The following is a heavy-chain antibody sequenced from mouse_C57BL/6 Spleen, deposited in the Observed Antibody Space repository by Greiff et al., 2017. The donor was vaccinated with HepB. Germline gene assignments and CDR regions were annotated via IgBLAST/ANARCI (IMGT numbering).Heavy chain of an antibody. J-gene: IGHJ1*03. CDR3: ARNYGSRYWYFDV. CDR1: GYTFTSYW. Sequence: VQLQQPGTELVKPGASVKLSCKASGYTFTSYWLYWVKQRPGQGLEWIGNINPSNGGTNYNEKFKSKATLTVDKSSSTAYMQLSSLTSEDSAVYYCARNYGSRYWYFDVWGTGTTVTVSS. V-gene: IGHV1-53*01. D-gene: IGHD1-1*01. CDR2: INPSNGGT.